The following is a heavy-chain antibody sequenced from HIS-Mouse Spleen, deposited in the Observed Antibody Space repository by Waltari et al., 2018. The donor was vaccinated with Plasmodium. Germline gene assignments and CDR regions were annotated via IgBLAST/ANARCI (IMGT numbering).Heavy chain of an antibody. V-gene: IGHV4-34*01. D-gene: IGHD3-10*01. Sequence: QVQLQQWGAGLLKPSETLSLTFAVYGGSFSGYYWSWNRQPPGKGLEWIGEINHSGSTNYNPSLKSRVTISVDTSKNQFSLKLSSVTAADTAVYYCASSGSGSYYYWGQGTLVTVSS. CDR2: INHSGST. CDR3: ASSGSGSYYY. J-gene: IGHJ4*02. CDR1: GGSFSGYY.